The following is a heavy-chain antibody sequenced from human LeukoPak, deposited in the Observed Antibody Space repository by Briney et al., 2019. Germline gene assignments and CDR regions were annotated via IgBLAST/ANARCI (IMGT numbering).Heavy chain of an antibody. CDR2: INPSGGST. V-gene: IGHV1-46*01. D-gene: IGHD4-11*01. Sequence: GASVKVSCKASGYTFSNYYMHWVRQAPGQGLEWMGIINPSGGSTSYAQKFQGRVTMTRDTSTSTVHMELSSLRSEDTAVYYCARWHFVDYRFDYWGQGTLVTVSS. CDR1: GYTFSNYY. J-gene: IGHJ4*02. CDR3: ARWHFVDYRFDY.